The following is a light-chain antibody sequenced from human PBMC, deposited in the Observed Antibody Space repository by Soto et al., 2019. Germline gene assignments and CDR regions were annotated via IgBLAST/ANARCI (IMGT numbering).Light chain of an antibody. CDR2: KAS. CDR3: QQYNSYSQT. CDR1: QSLGNW. Sequence: DIQMTHSPSTLSASVGDIVTITCRASQSLGNWLAWYQQKPGRAPRLLIYKASSLESGVPSRFSGSGSGTEFTLTISSLQPDDFATYYCQQYNSYSQTFGQGTKVDIK. J-gene: IGKJ1*01. V-gene: IGKV1-5*03.